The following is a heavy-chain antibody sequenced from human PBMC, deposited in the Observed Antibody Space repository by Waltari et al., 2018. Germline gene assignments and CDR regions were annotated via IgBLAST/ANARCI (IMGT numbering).Heavy chain of an antibody. D-gene: IGHD6-19*01. CDR3: ARESSGWEDY. CDR1: GGPISSSSYY. J-gene: IGHJ4*02. Sequence: QLQLQESGPGLVTPSETLSLTCTVSGGPISSSSYYWGWIRQPPGKGLEWIGSTYYSGSTDHNPALKSRVTISVDTAKNQFALTLSSVTAADTAVYYCARESSGWEDYWGQGTLVTVSS. CDR2: TYYSGST. V-gene: IGHV4-39*07.